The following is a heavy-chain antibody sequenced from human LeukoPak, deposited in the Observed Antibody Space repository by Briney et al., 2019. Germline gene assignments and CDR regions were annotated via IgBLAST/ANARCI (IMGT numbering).Heavy chain of an antibody. V-gene: IGHV3-23*01. Sequence: GGSPRLSCVASGFSFNIYDMSWFRQAPGKGLEWVSGIRGGGPETYYADSVKGRFSISRDNSKNTLFLQTNGLRAEDSATYYCVRGIRAPDFWGQGTLVTVSS. CDR1: GFSFNIYD. CDR2: IRGGGPET. CDR3: VRGIRAPDF. J-gene: IGHJ4*02.